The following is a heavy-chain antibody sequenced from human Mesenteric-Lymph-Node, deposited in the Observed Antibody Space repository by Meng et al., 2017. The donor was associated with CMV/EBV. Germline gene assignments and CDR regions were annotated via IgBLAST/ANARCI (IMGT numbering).Heavy chain of an antibody. Sequence: GGSLRLSCAASGFTFDDYAMYWVRQTPGKGLEWVSGISWNSGRIGYADCVKGRFTISRDNAKNSLYLQMNSLSADDTALYYCAKGRSYGYFDYWGQGTLVTVSS. V-gene: IGHV3-9*01. CDR3: AKGRSYGYFDY. CDR1: GFTFDDYA. CDR2: ISWNSGRI. D-gene: IGHD2-15*01. J-gene: IGHJ4*02.